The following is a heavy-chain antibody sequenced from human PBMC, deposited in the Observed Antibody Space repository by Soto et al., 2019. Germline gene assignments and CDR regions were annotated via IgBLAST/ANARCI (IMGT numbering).Heavy chain of an antibody. CDR1: GDSNRSSSY. CDR2: IYSTGNT. J-gene: IGHJ6*01. CDR3: RRRSRDRTDV. Sequence: QLQLQESGPGLVKPSETLSLTCTVSGDSNRSSSYWGWIRQPPGKGLEWIGSIYSTGNTYYNPSLNSQVTISGETSKNPFSLNGISVTAADTAVYYCRRRSRDRTDVWGQGTTVTVSS. D-gene: IGHD1-26*01. V-gene: IGHV4-39*01.